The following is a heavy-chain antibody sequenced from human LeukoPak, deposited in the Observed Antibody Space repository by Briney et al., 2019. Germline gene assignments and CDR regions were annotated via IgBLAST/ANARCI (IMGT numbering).Heavy chain of an antibody. CDR1: GFSFSSYW. CDR2: ISSGGSDT. D-gene: IGHD1-14*01. CDR3: ARDQTQAGPTTVDH. J-gene: IGHJ4*02. Sequence: GGSLRLSCVASGFSFSSYWMHWVRQAPGKGLVWVSRISSGGSDTKYVDSVKGRFTISRDNGKNTLYLEMNSLRVEDTAVYYCARDQTQAGPTTVDHWGQGTQVTVSS. V-gene: IGHV3-74*01.